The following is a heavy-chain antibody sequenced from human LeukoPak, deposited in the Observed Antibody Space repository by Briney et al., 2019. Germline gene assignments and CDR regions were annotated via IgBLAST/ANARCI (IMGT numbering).Heavy chain of an antibody. CDR2: INSDGSST. D-gene: IGHD1-26*01. J-gene: IGHJ4*02. CDR1: GFTFSSYW. CDR3: ARDPPIVGATVFDY. Sequence: GGSLRLSCAASGFTFSSYWMHWARQAPGKGLVWVSRINSDGSSTSYADSVKGRFTISRDNAKNTLYLQMNSLRAEDTAVYYCARDPPIVGATVFDYWGQGTLVTVSS. V-gene: IGHV3-74*01.